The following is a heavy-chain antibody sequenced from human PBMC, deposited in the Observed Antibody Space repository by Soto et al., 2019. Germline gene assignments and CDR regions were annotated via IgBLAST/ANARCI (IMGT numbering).Heavy chain of an antibody. CDR3: AKRQAPAGAYEH. V-gene: IGHV3-23*01. Sequence: EVQLLESGGGLVQPAGSLKISCAASGFQLSSCAMSWVRQAPGKGLEWVSGINEGDGATNYLDSVRGRFTISRDNSKNTLYLEMNSLRVEDTAIYYCAKRQAPAGAYEHWGQGILVIVSS. CDR1: GFQLSSCA. CDR2: INEGDGAT. D-gene: IGHD6-13*01. J-gene: IGHJ1*01.